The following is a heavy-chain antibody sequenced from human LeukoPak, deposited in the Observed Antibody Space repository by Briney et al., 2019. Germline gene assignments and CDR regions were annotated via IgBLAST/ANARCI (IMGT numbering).Heavy chain of an antibody. J-gene: IGHJ6*03. CDR3: AREHGSGGYYYYMDV. V-gene: IGHV1-69*06. D-gene: IGHD6-19*01. CDR1: GGTFSSYA. CDR2: IIPIFGTA. Sequence: GASVKVSCKASGGTFSSYAISWVRQAPGQGLEWMGGIIPIFGTANYAQKFQGRVTITADKSTSTAYMELSSLRSEDTAVYYCAREHGSGGYYYYMDVWGKGTTVTVSS.